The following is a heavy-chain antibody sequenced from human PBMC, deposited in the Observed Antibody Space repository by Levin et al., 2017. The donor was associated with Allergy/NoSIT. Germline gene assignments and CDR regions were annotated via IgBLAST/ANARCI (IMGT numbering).Heavy chain of an antibody. D-gene: IGHD1-1*01. CDR1: GFIFSDYY. J-gene: IGHJ5*02. Sequence: SCAASGFIFSDYYMSWIRQAPGKGLEWISYISSSGSSIYYADSVKGRFTISRDNAKNSVYLQMNSLRAEDTAVYHCARDGRPTRRFDPWGQGTLVTVSS. CDR3: ARDGRPTRRFDP. CDR2: ISSSGSSI. V-gene: IGHV3-11*01.